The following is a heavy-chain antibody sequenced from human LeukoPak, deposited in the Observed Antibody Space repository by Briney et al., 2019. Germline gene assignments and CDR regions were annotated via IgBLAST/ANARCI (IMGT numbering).Heavy chain of an antibody. CDR2: IYYSGST. CDR3: AREMGVVTAHGIDV. CDR1: GGSISSISSNNYH. J-gene: IGHJ6*02. Sequence: SETLSLTCIVSGGSISSISSNNYHWGWIRQPPGKGLGWIGSIYYSGSTYYNPSLKSRVTISVDTSKNQFSLKLSSVTAADTALYYCAREMGVVTAHGIDVWGQGTTVTVSS. V-gene: IGHV4-39*02. D-gene: IGHD4-23*01.